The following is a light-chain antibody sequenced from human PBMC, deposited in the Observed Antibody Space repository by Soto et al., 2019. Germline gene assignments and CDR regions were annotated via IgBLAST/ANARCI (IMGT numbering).Light chain of an antibody. CDR2: DVS. Sequence: QSALTQPASVSGSRGQAITISCSGTSSDVGAFNYVSWYQQHPGKAPKLMIYDVSNRPSGVSNRFSGSKSGNTASLTISGLRAEDEADYYCISYTSNNTYVFGTGTKVTVL. CDR1: SSDVGAFNY. J-gene: IGLJ1*01. CDR3: ISYTSNNTYV. V-gene: IGLV2-14*03.